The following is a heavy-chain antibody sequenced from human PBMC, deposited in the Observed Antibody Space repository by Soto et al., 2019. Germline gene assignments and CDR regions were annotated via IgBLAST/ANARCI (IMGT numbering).Heavy chain of an antibody. CDR1: GGTFSSYA. J-gene: IGHJ5*02. Sequence: QVQLVQSGAEVKKPGSSVKVCCKASGGTFSSYAISWVRQAPGQGLEWMGGIIPIFGTANYAQKFQGRVTITADESTSTAYMELSSLRSEDTAVYYCASVGYYYGSGSYLLNWFDPWGQGTLVTVSS. D-gene: IGHD3-10*01. CDR3: ASVGYYYGSGSYLLNWFDP. CDR2: IIPIFGTA. V-gene: IGHV1-69*01.